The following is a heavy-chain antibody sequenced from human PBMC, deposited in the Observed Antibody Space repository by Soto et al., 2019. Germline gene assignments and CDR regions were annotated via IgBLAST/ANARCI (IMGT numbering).Heavy chain of an antibody. D-gene: IGHD6-13*01. CDR2: ISASGLTT. Sequence: LESGGGLVQPGESLRLSCAASGFSFGTYATGWVRQPPGKGLQWVSGISASGLTTYYPDSVRGRFTISIDNSENTLYLQMSSLRPEDTAVYYCAKVIAGPRHGFDLWGQGTLVVVSS. V-gene: IGHV3-23*01. CDR3: AKVIAGPRHGFDL. J-gene: IGHJ5*02. CDR1: GFSFGTYA.